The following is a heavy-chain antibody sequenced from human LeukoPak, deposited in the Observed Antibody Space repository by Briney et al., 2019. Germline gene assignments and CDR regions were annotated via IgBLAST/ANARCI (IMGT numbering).Heavy chain of an antibody. J-gene: IGHJ4*02. CDR1: WGSIRSYY. V-gene: IGHV4-59*12. D-gene: IGHD4-17*01. CDR2: IYYSGST. CDR3: ARFDYGALYYFDY. Sequence: SETLSLTCTVSWGSIRSYYWSWIRQPPGKGLEWIGYIYYSGSTNYNPSLKSRVTISVDTSKNQFSLKLSSVPAADTAVYYCARFDYGALYYFDYWGQGTLVTVSS.